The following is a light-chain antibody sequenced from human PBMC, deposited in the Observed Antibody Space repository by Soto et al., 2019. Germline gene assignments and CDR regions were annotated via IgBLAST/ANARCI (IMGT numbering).Light chain of an antibody. CDR2: DGN. Sequence: QSVLTQPASVSGSPGQSITISCTGTSSDVGGYNLVSWYQQQPDKAPKLMIFDGNLRSSGVSNRYSGSKFGNTASLTISGLQAEDEGDYYCCSYAGSSTLVFGTGTKLTVL. CDR1: SSDVGGYNL. CDR3: CSYAGSSTLV. V-gene: IGLV2-23*01. J-gene: IGLJ1*01.